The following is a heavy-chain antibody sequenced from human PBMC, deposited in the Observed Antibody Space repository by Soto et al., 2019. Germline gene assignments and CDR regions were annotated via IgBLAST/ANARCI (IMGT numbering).Heavy chain of an antibody. J-gene: IGHJ6*03. CDR3: ARESGAGGYYCYHDVDV. CDR2: ISSISTYI. V-gene: IGHV3-21*01. Sequence: GGSLRLSCEASGFTFRSYGMTWVRQPPGKGLEWVSSISSISTYIYYSDSVQGRFTRARNNADKSLYLEMNSLRAEGTAVYFGARESGAGGYYCYHDVDVWGKGTTVTVSS. D-gene: IGHD1-1*01. CDR1: GFTFRSYG.